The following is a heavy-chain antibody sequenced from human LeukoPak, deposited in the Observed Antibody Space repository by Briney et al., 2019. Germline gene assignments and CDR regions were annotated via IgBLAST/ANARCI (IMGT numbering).Heavy chain of an antibody. CDR3: AKDFED. CDR2: ITSGGST. V-gene: IGHV3-23*01. CDR1: GFTFSSYV. J-gene: IGHJ4*02. Sequence: GGSLRLSCAASGFTFSSYVMTWVRQAPGKGLEWVSSITSGGSTYYADSVKGRFTISRDYSKNTLYLQMNSLRAEDTAIYFCAKDFEDWGQGTLVTVSS.